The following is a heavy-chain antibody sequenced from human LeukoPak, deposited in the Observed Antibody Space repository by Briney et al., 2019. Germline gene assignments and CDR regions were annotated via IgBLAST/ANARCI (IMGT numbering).Heavy chain of an antibody. Sequence: GGSLRLSCAASGFTFSSYGMHWVRQAPGKGLGWVAVISYDGSNKYYADSVKGRFTISRDNSKNTLYLQMNSLRAEDTAVYYCAKVLMYYYMDVWGKGTTVTVSS. V-gene: IGHV3-30*18. D-gene: IGHD3-9*01. J-gene: IGHJ6*03. CDR3: AKVLMYYYMDV. CDR1: GFTFSSYG. CDR2: ISYDGSNK.